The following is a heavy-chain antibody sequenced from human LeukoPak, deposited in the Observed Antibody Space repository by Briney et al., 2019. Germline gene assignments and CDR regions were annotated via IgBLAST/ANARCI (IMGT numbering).Heavy chain of an antibody. J-gene: IGHJ5*02. CDR2: IYYSGGT. CDR1: GGSISSHY. D-gene: IGHD3-10*01. V-gene: IGHV4-59*11. Sequence: SETLSLTCTVSGGSISSHYWSWIRQPPGKGLEWIGYIYYSGGTNYNPSLQSRVTISVDTSKNQFSLKLSSVTAADTAVYYCARILRFGELENWFDPWGQGTLVTVSS. CDR3: ARILRFGELENWFDP.